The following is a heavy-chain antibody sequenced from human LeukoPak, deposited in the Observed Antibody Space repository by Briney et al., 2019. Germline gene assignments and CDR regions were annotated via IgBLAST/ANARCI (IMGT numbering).Heavy chain of an antibody. CDR3: ARDDVDMANAV. Sequence: GGSLRLSCAASGFTFSDYYMSWIRQAPGKGLVWVSHINIDGSITSYADSVKGRFTISRDNAKNTLYLQMNSLRAEDTAVYYCARDDVDMANAVWGQGTTVTVSS. V-gene: IGHV3-74*01. CDR1: GFTFSDYY. D-gene: IGHD5-12*01. CDR2: INIDGSIT. J-gene: IGHJ6*02.